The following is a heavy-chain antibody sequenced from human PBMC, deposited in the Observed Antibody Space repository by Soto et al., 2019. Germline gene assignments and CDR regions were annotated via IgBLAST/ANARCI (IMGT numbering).Heavy chain of an antibody. V-gene: IGHV1-69*01. CDR2: IIPLFGTV. J-gene: IGHJ4*02. Sequence: QVQLVQSGAEVKKPGSSVKVSCKASGGSFSNYAISWVRQALGQGLQYMGGIIPLFGTVNYAQKFQGRVTITADESTNTAYMELSSLRFEDTAVYYCARDYYDTSGYPKYYFDYWGQGTLVTVSS. CDR1: GGSFSNYA. D-gene: IGHD3-22*01. CDR3: ARDYYDTSGYPKYYFDY.